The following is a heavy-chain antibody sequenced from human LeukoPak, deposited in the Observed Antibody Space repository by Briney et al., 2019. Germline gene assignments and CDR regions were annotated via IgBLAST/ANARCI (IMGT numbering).Heavy chain of an antibody. CDR3: ARHNHGMDV. V-gene: IGHV4-39*01. CDR1: GGSTSSRGYY. J-gene: IGHJ6*02. CDR2: VDYSGST. Sequence: SGTLSLTCTVSGGSTSSRGYYWGWIRQPPGKGLEWIGSVDYSGSTYYNPSLKSRVTTSIDTSKNQFSLKLNSVTAADRAIYYCARHNHGMDVWGPGTTVTVSS.